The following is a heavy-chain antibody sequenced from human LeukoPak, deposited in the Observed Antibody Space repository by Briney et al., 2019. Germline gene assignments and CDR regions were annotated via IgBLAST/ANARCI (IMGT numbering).Heavy chain of an antibody. CDR1: GFTFSNAW. V-gene: IGHV3-15*01. D-gene: IGHD2-15*01. CDR3: TSESAGCHVI. Sequence: GGSLRLSCVASGFTFSNAWMNWVRQAPGKGLEWVGLSKSNGAGGTIDHAAPVKGRFTNSRDHSKNALYLQKNSLRTDDTAVYYCTSESAGCHVIWGQGTVVTVSS. CDR2: SKSNGAGGTI. J-gene: IGHJ3*02.